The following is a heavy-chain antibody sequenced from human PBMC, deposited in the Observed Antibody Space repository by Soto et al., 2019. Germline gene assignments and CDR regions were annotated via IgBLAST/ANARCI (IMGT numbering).Heavy chain of an antibody. Sequence: QVQLQESGPGLVKPSLTLSLTCTVSGGSINSDNYHWSWIRQHPGKGLEWIGYISSSGSTYYNPSLRSRVINSVGTSENHFSLKLSSVTAADTAVYYCARVTSFFYAMDVWGQGTTVTVSS. CDR3: ARVTSFFYAMDV. V-gene: IGHV4-31*03. CDR2: ISSSGST. J-gene: IGHJ6*02. CDR1: GGSINSDNYH. D-gene: IGHD3-16*02.